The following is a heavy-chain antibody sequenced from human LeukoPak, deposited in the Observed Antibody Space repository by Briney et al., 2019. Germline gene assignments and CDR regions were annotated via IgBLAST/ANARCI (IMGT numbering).Heavy chain of an antibody. V-gene: IGHV3-7*01. CDR2: IKQDGSEK. D-gene: IGHD1-26*01. CDR3: AKTESIVGATCFDY. CDR1: GFTFTNHW. Sequence: PGGSLRLSCVTSGFTFTNHWMSWVRQAPGKGLEWVANIKQDGSEKYYVDSVKGRFTISRDNAKNSLYLQMNSLRAEDTAVYYCAKTESIVGATCFDYWGQGTLVTVSS. J-gene: IGHJ4*02.